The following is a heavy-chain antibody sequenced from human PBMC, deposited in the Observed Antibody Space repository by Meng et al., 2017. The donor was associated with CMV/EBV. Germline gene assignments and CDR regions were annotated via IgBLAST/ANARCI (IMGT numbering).Heavy chain of an antibody. CDR2: ISGTGGAT. CDR3: TKDSFSAINSWYGGDL. Sequence: GGSLRLSCAASGLTFSSYAMSWVRQAPGKGLEWVSAISGTGGATYYADSVKGRFTISRDNSMDTLYLQMNSLRAEDTAVYYCTKDSFSAINSWYGGDLWGQGTSVTVSS. CDR1: GLTFSSYA. V-gene: IGHV3-23*01. D-gene: IGHD6-13*01. J-gene: IGHJ5*02.